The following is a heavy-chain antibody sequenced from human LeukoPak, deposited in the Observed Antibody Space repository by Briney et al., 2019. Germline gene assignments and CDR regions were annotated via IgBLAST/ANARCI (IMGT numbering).Heavy chain of an antibody. CDR2: INAGNGNT. Sequence: ASVKVSCKASGYTFTSYAMHWVRQAPGQRLEWMGWINAGNGNTKYSQKFQGRVTITRDTSASTAYMELSSLRSEDTAVYYCARDGDRIFGVVPNDYWGQGTLVTVSS. D-gene: IGHD3-3*01. CDR3: ARDGDRIFGVVPNDY. CDR1: GYTFTSYA. J-gene: IGHJ4*02. V-gene: IGHV1-3*01.